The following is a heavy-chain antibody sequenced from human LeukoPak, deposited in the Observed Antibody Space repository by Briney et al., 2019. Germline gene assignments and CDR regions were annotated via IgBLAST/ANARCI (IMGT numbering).Heavy chain of an antibody. J-gene: IGHJ4*02. CDR1: GYTFTSYY. V-gene: IGHV1-46*01. D-gene: IGHD3-9*01. CDR3: ARDTGYDILTGYSDPFDY. CDR2: INPSGGST. Sequence: ASVKVSCKASGYTFTSYYMHWVRQAPGQGLEWMGIINPSGGSTSYAQKFQGRVTMTRDTSTSTVYMELSSLRSEDTAVYYCARDTGYDILTGYSDPFDYWGQGTLVTVSS.